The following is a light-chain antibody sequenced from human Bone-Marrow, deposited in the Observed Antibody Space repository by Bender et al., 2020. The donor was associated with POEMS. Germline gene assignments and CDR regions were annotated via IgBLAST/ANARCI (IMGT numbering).Light chain of an antibody. J-gene: IGLJ2*01. CDR2: EVS. CDR1: SSNIGAGYD. V-gene: IGLV1-40*01. CDR3: CLYAGSSTLV. Sequence: QSVLTQPPSVSGAPGQSVTISCTGSSSNIGAGYDVHWYQHLPGTAPKLLIHEVSKRPSGVSNRFSGSKSGNTASLTISGLQAEDEADYYCCLYAGSSTLVFGGGTKLTVL.